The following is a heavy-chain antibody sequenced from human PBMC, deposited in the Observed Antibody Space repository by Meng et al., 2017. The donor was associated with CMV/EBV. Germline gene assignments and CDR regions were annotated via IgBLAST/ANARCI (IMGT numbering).Heavy chain of an antibody. CDR1: FSSYA. CDR3: ARGASARDGFGELLDWFDP. V-gene: IGHV3-23*01. Sequence: FSSYAMSWVRQAPGKGLEWVSAISGSGGSTYYADSVKGRFTISRDNSKNTLYLQMNSLRAEDTAVYYCARGASARDGFGELLDWFDPWGQGTLVTVSS. CDR2: ISGSGGST. J-gene: IGHJ5*02. D-gene: IGHD3-10*01.